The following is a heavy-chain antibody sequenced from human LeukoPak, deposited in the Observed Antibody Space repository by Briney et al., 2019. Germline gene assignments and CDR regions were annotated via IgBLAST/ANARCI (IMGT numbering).Heavy chain of an antibody. CDR1: GGSISRYY. V-gene: IGHV4-59*01. Sequence: SETLSLTCTVSGGSISRYYWSWVRQPPGKGLEWIGFIYYSGSTNYNPSLKSRVPISVDTSKHQFSLKLSSVTAADTAVYYCASSYSTDYYYYYMDVWGKGATVTVSS. CDR3: ASSYSTDYYYYYMDV. J-gene: IGHJ6*03. D-gene: IGHD1-26*01. CDR2: IYYSGST.